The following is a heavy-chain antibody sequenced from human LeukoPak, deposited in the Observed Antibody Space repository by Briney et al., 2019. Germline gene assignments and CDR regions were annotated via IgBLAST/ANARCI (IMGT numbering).Heavy chain of an antibody. V-gene: IGHV1-18*01. CDR2: IGAYNGNT. CDR1: GYTFTSYG. J-gene: IGHJ5*02. D-gene: IGHD3-3*01. Sequence: GASVKVSCKASGYTFTSYGISWVRQAPGQGLEWMGWIGAYNGNTNYAQKLQGRVTMTTDTSTSTAYMELRSLRSDDTAVYYCARGWDSTIFGVVPPSDPWGQGALVTVSS. CDR3: ARGWDSTIFGVVPPSDP.